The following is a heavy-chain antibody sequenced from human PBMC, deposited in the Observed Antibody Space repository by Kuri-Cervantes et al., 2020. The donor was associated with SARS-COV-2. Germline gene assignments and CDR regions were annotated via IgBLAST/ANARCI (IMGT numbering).Heavy chain of an antibody. Sequence: GSLRLSCTVSGGSIGRRNYYWGWIRQPPGKGMEWIGNIYYSGNTYYNPSLRSRVTISEDTSKNQFSLKLSSVTAADTAVYYYATGYSSRGGFDPWGQGTLVTVSS. J-gene: IGHJ5*02. CDR3: ATGYSSRGGFDP. CDR2: IYYSGNT. D-gene: IGHD6-13*01. CDR1: GGSIGRRNYY. V-gene: IGHV4-39*01.